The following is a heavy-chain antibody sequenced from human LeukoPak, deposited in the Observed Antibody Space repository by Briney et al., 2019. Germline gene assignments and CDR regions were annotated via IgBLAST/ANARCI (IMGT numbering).Heavy chain of an antibody. CDR2: INHSGST. D-gene: IGHD4-23*01. CDR3: ARGRTTTVVTPEARYFDL. Sequence: SETLSLTCTVSGGSISSGGYYWSWIRQPPGKGLEWIGEINHSGSTNYNPSLKSRVTISVDTSKNQFSLKLSSVTAADTAVYYCARGRTTTVVTPEARYFDLWGRGTLVTVSS. CDR1: GGSISSGGYY. V-gene: IGHV4-39*07. J-gene: IGHJ2*01.